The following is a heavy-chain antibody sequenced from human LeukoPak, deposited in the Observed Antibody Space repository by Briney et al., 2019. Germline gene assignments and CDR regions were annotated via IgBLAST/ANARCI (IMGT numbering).Heavy chain of an antibody. Sequence: ASVKVSCKASGYTFTSNYIHWVRQAPGQGLEWMGMIYPRDGSTSYAQKFQGRVTVTRDTSISTAYMELSRLRSDDTAVYYCARKAVAAYYFDYWGQGTLVTVSS. CDR2: IYPRDGST. CDR1: GYTFTSNY. V-gene: IGHV1-46*01. CDR3: ARKAVAAYYFDY. D-gene: IGHD6-19*01. J-gene: IGHJ4*02.